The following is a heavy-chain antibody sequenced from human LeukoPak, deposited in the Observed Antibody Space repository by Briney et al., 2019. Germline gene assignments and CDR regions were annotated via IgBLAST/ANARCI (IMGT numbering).Heavy chain of an antibody. CDR1: GFTFSSYD. V-gene: IGHV3-13*01. CDR2: IGTAGDT. Sequence: GGSLRLSCAASGFTFSSYDMHWVRQATGKGLEWVSAIGTAGDTYYPGSVKGRFTISRENAKNSLYLQMNSLRAGDTAVYCCARGAAAGGYYYYGMDVWGQGTTVTVSS. J-gene: IGHJ6*02. CDR3: ARGAAAGGYYYYGMDV. D-gene: IGHD6-13*01.